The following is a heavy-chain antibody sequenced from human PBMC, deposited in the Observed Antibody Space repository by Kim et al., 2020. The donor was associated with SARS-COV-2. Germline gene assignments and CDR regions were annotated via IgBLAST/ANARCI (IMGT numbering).Heavy chain of an antibody. D-gene: IGHD4-4*01. CDR3: ARDCTTTVTYNWFDP. Sequence: GGSLRLSCAASGFTFSSYSMNWVRQAPGKGLEWVSSISSSSSYIYYADSVKGRFTISRDNAKNSLYLQMNSLRAEDTAVYYCARDCTTTVTYNWFDPWGQGTLVTVSS. CDR1: GFTFSSYS. CDR2: ISSSSSYI. V-gene: IGHV3-21*01. J-gene: IGHJ5*02.